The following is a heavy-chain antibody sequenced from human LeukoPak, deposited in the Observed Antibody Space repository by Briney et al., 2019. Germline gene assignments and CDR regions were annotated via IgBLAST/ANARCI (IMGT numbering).Heavy chain of an antibody. CDR1: GFTFSSFW. CDR3: ASSFRITGTTYYY. Sequence: GGSLRLSCSASGFTFSSFWMHWVRHVPGKGLVWVSGVSSDGRITNYADFVKGRFTVSRDTAKNTLSLQMDGLRADDTAIYYCASSFRITGTTYYYWGQGTLVTVSS. CDR2: VSSDGRIT. J-gene: IGHJ4*02. V-gene: IGHV3-74*01. D-gene: IGHD1-20*01.